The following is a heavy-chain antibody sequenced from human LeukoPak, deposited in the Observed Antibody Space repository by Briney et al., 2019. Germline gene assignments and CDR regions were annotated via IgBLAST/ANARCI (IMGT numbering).Heavy chain of an antibody. CDR2: IIPIFGTA. CDR1: GGTFSSYA. J-gene: IGHJ5*02. D-gene: IGHD6-13*01. V-gene: IGHV1-69*15. CDR3: ARRWGGSSSWYWNWFDP. Sequence: ASVKVSCKASGGTFSSYAISWVRQAPGQGLEWMGRIIPIFGTANYAQKLQGRVTITADESTSTAYMELSSLRSEDTAVYYCARRWGGSSSWYWNWFDPWGQGTLVTVSS.